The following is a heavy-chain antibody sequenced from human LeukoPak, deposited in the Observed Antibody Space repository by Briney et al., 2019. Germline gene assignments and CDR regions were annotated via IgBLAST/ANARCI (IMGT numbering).Heavy chain of an antibody. CDR3: ARGTFYGGNSPFAFDI. Sequence: GGSLRLSCAASTFTVSTNYMTWVRQAPGKGLEWVSMIYSGGSPYYADSVKGRFTISRDNSKNTLYLQMNSLRAEDTAVYYCARGTFYGGNSPFAFDIWGQGTMVTVSS. CDR1: TFTVSTNY. D-gene: IGHD4-23*01. V-gene: IGHV3-66*01. J-gene: IGHJ3*02. CDR2: IYSGGSP.